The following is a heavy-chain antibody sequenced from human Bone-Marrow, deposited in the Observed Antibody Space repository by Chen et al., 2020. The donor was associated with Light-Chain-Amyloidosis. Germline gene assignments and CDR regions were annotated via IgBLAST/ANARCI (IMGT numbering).Heavy chain of an antibody. CDR1: GGSIRSDNYY. CDR3: ARSYSGYFDY. Sequence: QVQLQESGPGLVKPSQTLSLTCTVSGGSIRSDNYYWSWIRQPAGKGLEWIGHIYISRNTNYNPSLKSRVTISLDTSKNQFSLNLSSVTAADTAVYYCARSYSGYFDYCGQGTQVTVSS. J-gene: IGHJ4*02. CDR2: IYISRNT. V-gene: IGHV4-61*02. D-gene: IGHD5-12*01.